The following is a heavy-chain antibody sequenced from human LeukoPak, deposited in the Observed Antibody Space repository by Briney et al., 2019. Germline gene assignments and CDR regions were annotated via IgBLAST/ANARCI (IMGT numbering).Heavy chain of an antibody. CDR2: FSESSGSA. D-gene: IGHD6-13*01. Sequence: PGGSLRLSCAASGFTFSSYGMHWVRQAPGKGLEWISTFSESSGSAHYADSVKGRFTISRDISKNTLYLQMNSLRAEDTAVYYCARDPSRSWWGYFDYWGQGALVTVSS. CDR1: GFTFSSYG. V-gene: IGHV3-23*01. CDR3: ARDPSRSWWGYFDY. J-gene: IGHJ4*02.